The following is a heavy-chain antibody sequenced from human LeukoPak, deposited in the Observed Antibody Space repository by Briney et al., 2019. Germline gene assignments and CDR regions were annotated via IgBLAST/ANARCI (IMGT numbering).Heavy chain of an antibody. D-gene: IGHD5-12*01. CDR3: ARALRGYSGYGF. V-gene: IGHV3-74*01. Sequence: GGSLRLSCAASGFTFSGYAMSWVRQAPGKGLVWVSRINSDGSSTSYADSVKGRFTISRDNAKNTLYLQMNSLRAEDTAVYYCARALRGYSGYGFWGQGTLVTVSS. CDR1: GFTFSGYA. CDR2: INSDGSST. J-gene: IGHJ4*02.